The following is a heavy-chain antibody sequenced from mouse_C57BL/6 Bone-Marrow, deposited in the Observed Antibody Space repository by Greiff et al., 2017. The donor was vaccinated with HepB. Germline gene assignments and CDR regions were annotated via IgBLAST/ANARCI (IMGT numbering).Heavy chain of an antibody. V-gene: IGHV5-6*01. CDR3: ARHPHYYGSSLDY. Sequence: EVKLVESGGDLVKPGGSLKLSCAASGFTFSSYGMSWVRQTPDKRLEWVATISSGGSYTYYPDRVKGRFTISRDNAKNTLYLQMSRLKSEDTAMYYCARHPHYYGSSLDYWGQDTTLTVSS. D-gene: IGHD1-1*01. CDR2: ISSGGSYT. J-gene: IGHJ2*01. CDR1: GFTFSSYG.